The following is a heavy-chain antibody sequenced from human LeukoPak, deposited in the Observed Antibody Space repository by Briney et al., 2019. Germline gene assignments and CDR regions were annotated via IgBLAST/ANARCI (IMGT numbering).Heavy chain of an antibody. D-gene: IGHD3-10*01. Sequence: SETLSLTCTVSGGSVSSGSYYWSWIRQPPGKGLEWIGYIYYSGSTNYNPSLKSRVTISVDTSKNQFSLKLSSVTAADTAVYYCAREFYGSGSYAPYYYYYGMDVWGQGTTVTVSS. CDR3: AREFYGSGSYAPYYYYYGMDV. CDR1: GGSVSSGSYY. CDR2: IYYSGST. V-gene: IGHV4-61*01. J-gene: IGHJ6*02.